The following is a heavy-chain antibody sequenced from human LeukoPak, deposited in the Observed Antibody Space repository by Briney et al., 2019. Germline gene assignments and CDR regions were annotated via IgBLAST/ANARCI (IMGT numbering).Heavy chain of an antibody. CDR3: ARQKWEQQGRDYYFNGLDV. J-gene: IGHJ6*02. Sequence: SETLSLTCSVSIGSISSSKWWSWVRQSPVKGLEWIGEIYLYGTTNYNPSFTSRVTTSVDRSRNQFSLKLTSVTAADTAVYYCARQKWEQQGRDYYFNGLDVWGPGTTVIVSS. D-gene: IGHD1/OR15-1a*01. CDR1: IGSISSSKW. CDR2: IYLYGTT. V-gene: IGHV4-4*02.